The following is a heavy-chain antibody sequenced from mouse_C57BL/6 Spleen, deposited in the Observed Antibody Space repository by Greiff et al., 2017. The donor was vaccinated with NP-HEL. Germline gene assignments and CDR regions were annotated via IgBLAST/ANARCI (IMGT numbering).Heavy chain of an antibody. CDR2: IHPNSGST. CDR1: GYTFTSYW. D-gene: IGHD2-4*01. J-gene: IGHJ3*01. CDR3: ARRDYDDGAWFAY. Sequence: QVQLQQPGAELVKPGASVKLSCKASGYTFTSYWMHWVKQRPGQGLEWIGMIHPNSGSTNSNEKFKSKATLTVDKSASPAYMQLSSLTSEDSAVYYCARRDYDDGAWFAYWGQGTLVTVSA. V-gene: IGHV1-64*01.